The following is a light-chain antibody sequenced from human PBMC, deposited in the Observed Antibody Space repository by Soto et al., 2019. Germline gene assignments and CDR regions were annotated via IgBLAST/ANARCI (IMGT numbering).Light chain of an antibody. CDR3: QQYNSYPWT. Sequence: DIQMTQSPSTLSASVGDRVTITCRASQSISSWLAWYQQKPGKAPKLLIYKASSLESGVPSRFSGSGSGTEFTLTISSLHPDYFATYYCQQYNSYPWTFGQGTKVEIK. CDR2: KAS. CDR1: QSISSW. J-gene: IGKJ1*01. V-gene: IGKV1-5*03.